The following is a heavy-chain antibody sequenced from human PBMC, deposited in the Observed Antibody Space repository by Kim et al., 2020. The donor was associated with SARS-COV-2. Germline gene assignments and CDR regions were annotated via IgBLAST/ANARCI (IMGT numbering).Heavy chain of an antibody. CDR1: GFTFSSYG. V-gene: IGHV3-33*05. J-gene: IGHJ4*02. CDR3: ARVWFGEGADY. Sequence: GGSLRLSCAASGFTFSSYGMHWVRQAPGKGLEWVAVISYDGSNKYYADSVKGRFTISRDNSKNTLYLQMNSLRAEDTAVYYCARVWFGEGADYWGQGTLVTVSS. D-gene: IGHD3-10*01. CDR2: ISYDGSNK.